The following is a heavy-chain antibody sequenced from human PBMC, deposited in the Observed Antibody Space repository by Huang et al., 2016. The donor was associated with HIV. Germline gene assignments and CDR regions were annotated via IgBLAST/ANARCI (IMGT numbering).Heavy chain of an antibody. Sequence: QVQLVQSGAEVKKPGASVKVSCKASGFNFNNYDFNWVRQASGQGLEWMGWMHPKSGNTGYAQKFQGRVTSTRNTSITTAYMELMSLRSEDTAVYYCARARGFLDDSTGYYSRYYFDSWGQGTLVTISS. CDR3: ARARGFLDDSTGYYSRYYFDS. J-gene: IGHJ4*02. CDR1: GFNFNNYD. D-gene: IGHD3-22*01. CDR2: MHPKSGNT. V-gene: IGHV1-8*03.